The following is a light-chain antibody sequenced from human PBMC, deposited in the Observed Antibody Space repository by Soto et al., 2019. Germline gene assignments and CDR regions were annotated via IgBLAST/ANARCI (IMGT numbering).Light chain of an antibody. CDR1: QSVRSN. CDR2: GAS. J-gene: IGKJ4*01. V-gene: IGKV3-15*01. Sequence: EIVMTQSPATLSVSPGERATLFCRASQSVRSNFLAWYQQKPGQAPSLLIYGASIRATGIPARFSGSGSGTXFTLTINSLQSEDFAVYYCQQHSAWPLTFGGGTKVEIK. CDR3: QQHSAWPLT.